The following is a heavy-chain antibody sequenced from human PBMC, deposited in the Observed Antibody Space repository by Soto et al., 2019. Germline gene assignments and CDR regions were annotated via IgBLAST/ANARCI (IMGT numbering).Heavy chain of an antibody. CDR2: IRPYNGNT. CDR1: GYSFISYG. CDR3: ARGHCSSSSCFLGRY. V-gene: IGHV1-18*01. D-gene: IGHD2-2*01. J-gene: IGHJ4*02. Sequence: QVQLVQSGAEVKKPGASVKVSCKASGYSFISYGISWVRQAPGQGLEWMGWIRPYNGNTHYAQKFQDRVTMTTDTSTTTAYVELRSLRSDDTAVYYCARGHCSSSSCFLGRYWGQGTLVTVSS.